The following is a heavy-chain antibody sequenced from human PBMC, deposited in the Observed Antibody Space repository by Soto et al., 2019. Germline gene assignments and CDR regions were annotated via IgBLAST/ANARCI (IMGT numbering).Heavy chain of an antibody. CDR1: GGSFSGYY. V-gene: IGHV4-34*01. D-gene: IGHD2-15*01. Sequence: SETLSLTCAVYGGSFSGYYWSWIRQPPGKGLEWIGEINHSGSTNYNPSLKSRVTISVDTSKNQFSLKLSSVTAADTAVYYCARVPNCSGGSCYSAFDIWGQGTMVTVSS. J-gene: IGHJ3*02. CDR3: ARVPNCSGGSCYSAFDI. CDR2: INHSGST.